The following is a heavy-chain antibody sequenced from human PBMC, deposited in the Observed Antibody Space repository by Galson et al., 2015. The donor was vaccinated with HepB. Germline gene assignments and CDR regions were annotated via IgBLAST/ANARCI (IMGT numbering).Heavy chain of an antibody. CDR1: GYGFASYD. J-gene: IGHJ5*01. CDR2: MNPTSGNT. Sequence: SVKVSCKASGYGFASYDINWVRQATGQGLEWMGWMNPTSGNTAYAQKFQGRVTMTRNTSITTAYMELIGLEPEDKAVYYCAGGTFAIVRGIRLIWFDSWGQGSLVTVSS. V-gene: IGHV1-8*01. CDR3: AGGTFAIVRGIRLIWFDS. D-gene: IGHD3-10*01.